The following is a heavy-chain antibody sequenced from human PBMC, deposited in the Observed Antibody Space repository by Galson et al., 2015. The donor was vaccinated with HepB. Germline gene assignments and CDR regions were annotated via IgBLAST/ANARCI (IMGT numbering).Heavy chain of an antibody. V-gene: IGHV3-48*02. CDR1: GFTFSSYS. J-gene: IGHJ6*02. Sequence: SLRLSCAASGFTFSSYSMNWVRQAPGKGLEWVSYISSSSSTIYYADSVKGRFTISRDNAKNSLYLQMNSLRDEDTAVYYCARGGSGYDYYYYGMDVWGQGTTVTVSS. D-gene: IGHD5-12*01. CDR3: ARGGSGYDYYYYGMDV. CDR2: ISSSSSTI.